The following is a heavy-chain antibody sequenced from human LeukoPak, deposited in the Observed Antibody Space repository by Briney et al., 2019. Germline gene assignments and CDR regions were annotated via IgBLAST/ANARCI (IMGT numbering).Heavy chain of an antibody. CDR3: AKDLTTLPDY. Sequence: GGSLRLSCAASGFTFSSYGMHWVRQAPGKGLEWVAFIRYDGSNKYYADSVKGRFTISRDNSKNTLYPQMNSLRAEDTAVYYCAKDLTTLPDYWGQGTLVTVSS. CDR1: GFTFSSYG. V-gene: IGHV3-30*02. CDR2: IRYDGSNK. J-gene: IGHJ4*02. D-gene: IGHD4/OR15-4a*01.